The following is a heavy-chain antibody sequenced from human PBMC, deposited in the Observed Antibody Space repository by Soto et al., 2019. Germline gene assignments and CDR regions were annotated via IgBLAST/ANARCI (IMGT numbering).Heavy chain of an antibody. J-gene: IGHJ5*02. CDR2: INHSGST. CDR3: ATTNWKHNWFDP. Sequence: SETLSLTCAVYGGSFSGYYWSWIRQPPGKGLEWIGEINHSGSTNYNPSLKSRFTISVDTSKNQFSLKVSPVTAADTAVYYCATTNWKHNWFDPWGQGTLVTVSS. CDR1: GGSFSGYY. D-gene: IGHD1-1*01. V-gene: IGHV4-34*01.